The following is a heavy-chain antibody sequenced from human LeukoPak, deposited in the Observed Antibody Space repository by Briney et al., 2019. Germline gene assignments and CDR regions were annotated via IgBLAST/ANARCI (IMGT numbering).Heavy chain of an antibody. CDR2: IYYSGST. D-gene: IGHD6-19*01. CDR1: GGSISSSSYY. V-gene: IGHV4-39*07. Sequence: KSSETLSLTCTVSGGSISSSSYYWGWIRQPPGKGLEWIGSIYYSGSTNYNPSLKSRVTISVDTSKNQFSLKLSSVTAADTAVYYCAGASSGWDDIDYWGQGTLVTVSS. CDR3: AGASSGWDDIDY. J-gene: IGHJ4*02.